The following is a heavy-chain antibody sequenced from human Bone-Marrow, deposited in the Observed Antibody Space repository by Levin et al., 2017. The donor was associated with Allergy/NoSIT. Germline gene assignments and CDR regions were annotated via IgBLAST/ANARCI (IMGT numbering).Heavy chain of an antibody. D-gene: IGHD5-24*01. Sequence: PGGSLRLSCVASGFSFRSSWMSWVRQAPGKGLEWVAHIKEDGSQKYYVDSVRGRFTVSRDNAKDSLYLQMNSLRVEDTAVYYCARDPPDGGTGAFDYWGQGTLVSVSS. CDR1: GFSFRSSW. CDR3: ARDPPDGGTGAFDY. J-gene: IGHJ4*02. V-gene: IGHV3-7*01. CDR2: IKEDGSQK.